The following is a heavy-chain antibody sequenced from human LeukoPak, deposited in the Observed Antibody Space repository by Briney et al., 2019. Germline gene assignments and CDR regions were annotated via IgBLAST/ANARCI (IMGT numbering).Heavy chain of an antibody. CDR2: INAGNGNT. CDR1: GYTFTSYT. Sequence: ASMKVSCKASGYTFTSYTMHWVRQAPGQRLEWMGWINAGNGNTKYSQKFQGRVTITRDTSASTAYMELSSLRSEDTAVYYCARDLKRITMIVVVINYTPGGIDPWGQGTLVTVSS. CDR3: ARDLKRITMIVVVINYTPGGIDP. V-gene: IGHV1-3*01. J-gene: IGHJ5*02. D-gene: IGHD3-22*01.